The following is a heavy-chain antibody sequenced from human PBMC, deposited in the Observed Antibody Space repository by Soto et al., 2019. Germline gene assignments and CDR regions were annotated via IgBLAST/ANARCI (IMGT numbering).Heavy chain of an antibody. CDR2: ISFDGSNK. Sequence: QVQLVESGGGVVQPGRSLRLSCAASGFTFSTFGMHWVRQAPGKGLEWVAGISFDGSNKFYPNSVKGRFTISRDNSKNTVDLQMNSLTAEDTALYYCAKGVGDGYNSYFDFWGQGTLVTVSS. CDR1: GFTFSTFG. J-gene: IGHJ4*02. CDR3: AKGVGDGYNSYFDF. V-gene: IGHV3-30*18. D-gene: IGHD5-12*01.